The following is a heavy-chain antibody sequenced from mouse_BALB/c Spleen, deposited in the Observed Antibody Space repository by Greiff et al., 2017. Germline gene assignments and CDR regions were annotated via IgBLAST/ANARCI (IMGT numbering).Heavy chain of an antibody. J-gene: IGHJ4*01. Sequence: VQLQQSGAELARPGASVKLSCKASGYTFTSYWMQWVKQRPGQGLEWIGAIYPGDGDTRYTQKFKGKATLTADKSSSTAYMQLSSLASEDSAVYYCARGDLAYYYAMDYWGQGTSVTVSS. CDR2: IYPGDGDT. CDR3: ARGDLAYYYAMDY. D-gene: IGHD3-3*01. V-gene: IGHV1-87*01. CDR1: GYTFTSYW.